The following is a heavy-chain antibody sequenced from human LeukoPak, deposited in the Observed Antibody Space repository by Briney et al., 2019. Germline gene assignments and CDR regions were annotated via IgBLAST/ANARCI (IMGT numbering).Heavy chain of an antibody. J-gene: IGHJ5*02. V-gene: IGHV3-23*01. D-gene: IGHD2-2*02. CDR1: GFTFSSYA. CDR3: AKDGGSIVVVPAALPNWFDP. CDR2: ISGSGGST. Sequence: PGGSLRLSCAASGFTFSSYAMSWVRQAPGKGLEWVSAISGSGGSTYYADSVKGRFTTSRDNSKNTLYLQMNSLKGEDTAVYYCAKDGGSIVVVPAALPNWFDPWGQGTLVTVSS.